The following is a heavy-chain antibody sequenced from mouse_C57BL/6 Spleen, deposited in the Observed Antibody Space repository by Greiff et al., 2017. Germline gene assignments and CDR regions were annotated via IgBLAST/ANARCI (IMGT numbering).Heavy chain of an antibody. Sequence: LVESGAELARPGASVKLSCKASGYTFTSYGISWVKQRTGQGLEWIGEIYPRSGNTYYNEKLKGKATLTADKSSSTAYMELRSLTSEDSAVYFCARWDYYGSKSYWGQGTTLTVSS. CDR3: ARWDYYGSKSY. CDR1: GYTFTSYG. J-gene: IGHJ2*01. V-gene: IGHV1-81*01. CDR2: IYPRSGNT. D-gene: IGHD1-1*01.